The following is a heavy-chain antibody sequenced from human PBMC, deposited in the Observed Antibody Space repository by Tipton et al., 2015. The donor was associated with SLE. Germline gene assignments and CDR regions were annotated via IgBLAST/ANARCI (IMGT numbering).Heavy chain of an antibody. CDR2: IYYGVNT. CDR3: ARAALGESGTSFYYYYYMDV. J-gene: IGHJ6*03. D-gene: IGHD1-26*01. V-gene: IGHV4-59*01. CDR1: TASISGYY. Sequence: TLSLTCTVSTASISGYYWTWIRQPPGKGLEWIGYIYYGVNTNYNPSLRSRVTISIDPSRKQFSLELSSVTAADTAMYYCARAALGESGTSFYYYYYMDVWGKGTTVTVSS.